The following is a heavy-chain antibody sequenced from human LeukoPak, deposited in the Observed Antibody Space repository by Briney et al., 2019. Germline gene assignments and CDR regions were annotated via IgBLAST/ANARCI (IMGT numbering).Heavy chain of an antibody. CDR2: MNWNGGST. CDR1: GFTFDDYG. J-gene: IGHJ4*02. CDR3: ARGGYYYDRSAPTNFDY. V-gene: IGHV3-20*04. D-gene: IGHD3-22*01. Sequence: GGSLRLSCAAAGFTFDDYGMSWVRQAPGKGLEWVSDMNWNGGSTGYADAVKGRFTISRDNAKNSLYLQMNCLRNEDTALYYCARGGYYYDRSAPTNFDYWGQGTLVTVSS.